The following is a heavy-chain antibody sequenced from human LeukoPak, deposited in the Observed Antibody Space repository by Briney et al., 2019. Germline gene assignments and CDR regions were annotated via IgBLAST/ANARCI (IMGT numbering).Heavy chain of an antibody. Sequence: PSETLSLTCTVSGGSISSYFWSWIRQPPGKGLEWIGYIYYSGSTNYNPSLKSRVTISVDTSKNQCSLKLSSVTAADTAVYYCARQRDPFDYWGQGTLVTVSS. CDR1: GGSISSYF. D-gene: IGHD5-24*01. CDR2: IYYSGST. CDR3: ARQRDPFDY. V-gene: IGHV4-59*08. J-gene: IGHJ4*02.